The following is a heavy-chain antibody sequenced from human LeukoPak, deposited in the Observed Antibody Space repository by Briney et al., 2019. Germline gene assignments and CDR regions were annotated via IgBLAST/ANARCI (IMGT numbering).Heavy chain of an antibody. D-gene: IGHD1-26*01. Sequence: PGGSLRLSCAGSGFTFSSYEVNWVRQAPGKGLEWVSYISSSGSTIYYADSVKRRFTISRDNAKNLLFLQMNSLRAEDTAVYYCARGGHGAADQWGQGTLVIVSS. CDR1: GFTFSSYE. CDR3: ARGGHGAADQ. J-gene: IGHJ5*02. V-gene: IGHV3-48*03. CDR2: ISSSGSTI.